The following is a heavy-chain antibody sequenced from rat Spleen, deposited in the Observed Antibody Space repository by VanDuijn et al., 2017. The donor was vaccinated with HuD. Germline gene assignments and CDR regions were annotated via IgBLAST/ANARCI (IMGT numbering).Heavy chain of an antibody. CDR3: TREEQLYWYFDF. Sequence: EVQLVESGGGLVQPGRSLKLSCAASGFTFSNYDMAWVRQAPTKGLEWVASISTSGGSTYYRDSVKGRFTISRDNAKSTLYLQMNSLRSEDTATYSCTREEQLYWYFDFWGPGTMVTVSS. CDR2: ISTSGGST. V-gene: IGHV5-27*01. CDR1: GFTFSNYD. D-gene: IGHD1-2*01. J-gene: IGHJ1*01.